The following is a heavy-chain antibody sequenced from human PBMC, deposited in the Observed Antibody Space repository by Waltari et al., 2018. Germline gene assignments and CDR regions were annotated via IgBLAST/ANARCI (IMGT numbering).Heavy chain of an antibody. V-gene: IGHV4-34*01. D-gene: IGHD3-3*01. CDR2: INHSGST. CDR3: ARGGGYIPGVVIQPYFDY. J-gene: IGHJ4*02. CDR1: GGSFSGYY. Sequence: QVQLQQWGAGLLKPSETLSLTCAVYGGSFSGYYWSWIRQPPGKGLEWIGEINHSGSTNYNPSLKSRVTISVDTSKNQFSLKLSSVTAADTAVYYCARGGGYIPGVVIQPYFDYWGQGTLVTVSS.